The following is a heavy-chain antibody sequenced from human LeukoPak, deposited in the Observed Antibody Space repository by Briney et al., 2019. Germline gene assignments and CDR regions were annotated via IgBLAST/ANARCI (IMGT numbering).Heavy chain of an antibody. Sequence: GESLKISCKGSGYSFTSYWIGWLRQMPGKGLEWMGIVYPGDSETRYNPSFQGQVTISADKSISTAYLQWTSLKASDTAMYYCARPGYCSSTSCYHPHWGQGTLVTVSS. CDR2: VYPGDSET. J-gene: IGHJ4*02. V-gene: IGHV5-51*01. D-gene: IGHD2-2*01. CDR3: ARPGYCSSTSCYHPH. CDR1: GYSFTSYW.